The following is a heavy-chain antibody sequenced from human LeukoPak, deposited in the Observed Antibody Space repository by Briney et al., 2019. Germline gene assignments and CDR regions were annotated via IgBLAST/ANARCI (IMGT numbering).Heavy chain of an antibody. Sequence: GESLKISGKGPGYTFTSYLFGWVRQLPGKGLKWLGIIYLGDSDTRYSPSFQGQVTISADKSISTAYLQWSSLKASDTAMYYCATSYSGSYYGMDVWGQGTTVTVSS. D-gene: IGHD1-26*01. V-gene: IGHV5-51*01. CDR1: GYTFTSYL. CDR2: IYLGDSDT. J-gene: IGHJ6*02. CDR3: ATSYSGSYYGMDV.